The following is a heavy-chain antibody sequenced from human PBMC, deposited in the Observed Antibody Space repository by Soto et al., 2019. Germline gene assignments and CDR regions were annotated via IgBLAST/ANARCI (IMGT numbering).Heavy chain of an antibody. V-gene: IGHV1-2*02. CDR1: GFSFTGYY. CDR2: INAHSGGT. D-gene: IGHD6-19*01. Sequence: ASVKVSCKASGFSFTGYYIHWLRQAPGQGLEWMGWINAHSGGTEYAQKFQGRVTLTRDTSIATAYLTLTSLTSDDTALYYCARDYSSGWYYFDYWGQGTLVTVSS. J-gene: IGHJ4*02. CDR3: ARDYSSGWYYFDY.